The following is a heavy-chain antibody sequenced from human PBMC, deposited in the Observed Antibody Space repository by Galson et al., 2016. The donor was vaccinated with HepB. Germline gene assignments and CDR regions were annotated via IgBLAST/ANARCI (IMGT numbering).Heavy chain of an antibody. CDR1: GFTFSSYA. CDR2: IWYDGSNK. Sequence: SLRLSCAASGFTFSSYAMHWVRQAPGKGLEWVAVIWYDGSNKYYADSVKGRFTISRDNSKDTLYLQMSSLRAEDTAVYYCARSHRWQQQLDYFQLWGQGTLVTVSS. V-gene: IGHV3-33*08. J-gene: IGHJ1*01. CDR3: ARSHRWQQQLDYFQL. D-gene: IGHD6-13*01.